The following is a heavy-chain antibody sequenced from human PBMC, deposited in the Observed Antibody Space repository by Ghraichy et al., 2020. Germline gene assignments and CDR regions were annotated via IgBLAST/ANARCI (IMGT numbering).Heavy chain of an antibody. J-gene: IGHJ6*02. Sequence: GESLRLSCAASGFTFSSYVMHWVRQAPGKGLEWVAVIWYDGSNKYYADSVKGRFTISRDNSKNTLYLQMNSPRAEDTAVYYCARGRKDYYYGMDVWGQGTTVTVSS. CDR2: IWYDGSNK. V-gene: IGHV3-33*01. CDR3: ARGRKDYYYGMDV. CDR1: GFTFSSYV.